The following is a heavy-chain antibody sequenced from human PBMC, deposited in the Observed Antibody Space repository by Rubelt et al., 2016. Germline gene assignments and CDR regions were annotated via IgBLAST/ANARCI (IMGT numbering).Heavy chain of an antibody. CDR1: GYTFTSYY. D-gene: IGHD3-3*01. Sequence: QVQLVQSGAEVKKPGASVKVSCKASGYTFTSYYMHWVRQAPGQGLEWMGIINPSGGSTSYEQKVQGRVTMTRDTSTSTVYMELSSLRSEDTAVYYGARSPRYDFEDNWFDPWGQGTLVTVSS. CDR3: ARSPRYDFEDNWFDP. V-gene: IGHV1-46*01. J-gene: IGHJ5*02. CDR2: INPSGGST.